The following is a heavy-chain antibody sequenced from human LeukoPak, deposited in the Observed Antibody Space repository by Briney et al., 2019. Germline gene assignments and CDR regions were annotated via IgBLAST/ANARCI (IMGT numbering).Heavy chain of an antibody. CDR1: GFTFDDYA. V-gene: IGHV3-43D*03. D-gene: IGHD3-22*01. J-gene: IGHJ4*02. Sequence: GGSLRLSCAASGFTFDDYAMHWVRQAPGKGLEWVSLISWDGGSTYYADSVKGRFTISRDNSKNSLYLQMNSLRAEDTALYYCAKGTYYYDSSGSEDLYFDYWGQGTLVTVSS. CDR3: AKGTYYYDSSGSEDLYFDY. CDR2: ISWDGGST.